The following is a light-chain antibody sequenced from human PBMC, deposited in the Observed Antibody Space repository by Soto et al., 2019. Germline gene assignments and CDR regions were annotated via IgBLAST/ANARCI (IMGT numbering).Light chain of an antibody. Sequence: QTVVTQEPSFSVSPGGTVTLTCGLSSGSVSTSYYPSWYQQTPGQAPRTLIYSTNTRSSGVPDRFSGSILGNKAALTITGAQADDESDYYCVLYMGSGIPYVFGTGTKLTVL. CDR2: STN. J-gene: IGLJ1*01. V-gene: IGLV8-61*01. CDR1: SGSVSTSYY. CDR3: VLYMGSGIPYV.